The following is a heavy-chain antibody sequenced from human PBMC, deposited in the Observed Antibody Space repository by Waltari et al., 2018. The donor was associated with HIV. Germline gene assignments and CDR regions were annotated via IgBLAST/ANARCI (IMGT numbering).Heavy chain of an antibody. CDR3: SRGPMYNWFDP. J-gene: IGHJ5*02. CDR1: GLKFDDYA. D-gene: IGHD3-10*02. Sequence: EVQLVASGGGLVQPGRSLRLSCTDSGLKFDDYAMHWVRQPPGKGLEWVSSISWHSTRITYADSVKGRFTISRDNAKKSLYLQMDSLRPEDTAFYYCSRGPMYNWFDPWGQGTLVTVSS. V-gene: IGHV3-9*01. CDR2: ISWHSTRI.